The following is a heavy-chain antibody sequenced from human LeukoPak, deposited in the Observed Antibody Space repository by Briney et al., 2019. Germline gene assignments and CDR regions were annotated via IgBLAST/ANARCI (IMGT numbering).Heavy chain of an antibody. CDR1: GFTVSSNY. J-gene: IGHJ3*02. CDR2: IYSGGST. V-gene: IGHV3-53*01. Sequence: QPGGSLRLSCAASGFTVSSNYMSWVRQAPGKGLEWVSVIYSGGSTYYADSVKGRFTISRDNSKNTLYPQMNSLRAEDTAVYYCATGVRYYYGSGSYVGVRAFDIWGQGTMVTVSS. D-gene: IGHD3-10*01. CDR3: ATGVRYYYGSGSYVGVRAFDI.